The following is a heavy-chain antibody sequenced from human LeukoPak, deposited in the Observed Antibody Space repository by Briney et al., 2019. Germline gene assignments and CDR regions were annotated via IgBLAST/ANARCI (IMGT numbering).Heavy chain of an antibody. CDR3: ARGSGSGYYNNFDY. CDR1: RGTFSSYA. V-gene: IGHV1-69*04. CDR2: IIPILGVA. D-gene: IGHD3-22*01. J-gene: IGHJ4*02. Sequence: GSSVKVSCKASRGTFSSYAISWVRQAPGPGVEWMGRIIPILGVANYAQKFQGRVTITADKSTSTAYMELSRLRSEDTAAYFCARGSGSGYYNNFDYWGQGTLVTVSS.